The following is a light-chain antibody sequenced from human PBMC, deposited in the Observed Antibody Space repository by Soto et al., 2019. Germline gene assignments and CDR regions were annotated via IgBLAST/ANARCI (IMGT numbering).Light chain of an antibody. CDR2: WTS. CDR3: QQHYNPHPYT. V-gene: IGKV4-1*01. CDR1: QSVLHSSNNKDY. J-gene: IGKJ2*01. Sequence: DIVVTQSPDSLAVSLGERATINCKTSQSVLHSSNNKDYIAWYQQKAGQPPKLLIYWTSTPESGVPDRFSGSGSGTDFTLTISSLQAEDVAVYYCQQHYNPHPYTFGQGTKLEIK.